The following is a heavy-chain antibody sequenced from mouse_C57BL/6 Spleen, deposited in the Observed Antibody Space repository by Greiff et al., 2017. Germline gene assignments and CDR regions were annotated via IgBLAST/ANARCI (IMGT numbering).Heavy chain of an antibody. D-gene: IGHD2-2*01. CDR2: ISPRSDNT. CDR1: GYTFTSYG. Sequence: QVQLQQSGADLARPGASVKLSCKASGYTFTSYGISWVKQRTGQGLEWIGEISPRSDNTYYNERFKGKATLTADKSSSTAFMERRSLTSEDSAVYFCARSGGYGYDWYFEVWGTGTTVTVAS. J-gene: IGHJ1*03. CDR3: ARSGGYGYDWYFEV. V-gene: IGHV1-81*01.